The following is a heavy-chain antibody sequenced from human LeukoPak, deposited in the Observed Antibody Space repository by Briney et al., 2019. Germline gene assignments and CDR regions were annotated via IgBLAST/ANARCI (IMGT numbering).Heavy chain of an antibody. CDR1: GFTFSSYW. Sequence: GGPLRLSCAASGFTFSSYWMSWVRQAPGKGLEWVAYIKQDGSEKYYVDSVKGRFTISRDNAKNSLYLQMNSLRAEDTAVYYCARVGVENCSSTSCYVYYYMDVWGKGTTVTISS. D-gene: IGHD2-2*01. CDR2: IKQDGSEK. J-gene: IGHJ6*03. V-gene: IGHV3-7*01. CDR3: ARVGVENCSSTSCYVYYYMDV.